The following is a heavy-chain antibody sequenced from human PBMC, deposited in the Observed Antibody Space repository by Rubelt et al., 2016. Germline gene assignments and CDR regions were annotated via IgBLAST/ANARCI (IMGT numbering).Heavy chain of an antibody. CDR3: ARESTGSPYYYYGMDV. Sequence: GFTFSSYAMSWVRQAPGKGLEWVSAISGSGGSTYYADSVKGRFTISRDNAKNSLYLQMNSLRAEDTAVYYCARESTGSPYYYYGMDVWGQGTTVTVSS. J-gene: IGHJ6*02. CDR2: ISGSGGST. V-gene: IGHV3-23*01. D-gene: IGHD1-1*01. CDR1: GFTFSSYA.